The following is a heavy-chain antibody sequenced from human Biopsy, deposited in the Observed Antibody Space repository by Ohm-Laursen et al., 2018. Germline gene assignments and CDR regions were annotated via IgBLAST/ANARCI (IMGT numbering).Heavy chain of an antibody. D-gene: IGHD6-13*01. J-gene: IGHJ4*02. CDR2: ISYDGSNK. CDR3: AKEETAYSSTSLDY. Sequence: SLRLSCAASGFTFSSYGMHWVRQAPGKGLEWVAVISYDGSNKYYADSVKGRFTISRDNSKNTLFLQMNSLRAEDTAVYYCAKEETAYSSTSLDYWGQGTLVTVSS. V-gene: IGHV3-30*18. CDR1: GFTFSSYG.